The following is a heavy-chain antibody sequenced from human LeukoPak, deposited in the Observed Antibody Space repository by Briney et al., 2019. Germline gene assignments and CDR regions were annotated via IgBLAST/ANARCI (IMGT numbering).Heavy chain of an antibody. Sequence: SETLSLTCTVSGGSFNSSSYYWGWIRQPPGKGLEWIGSIYYSGSTYYNPSLKSRVTISVDTSKNQFSLELRSVTAADTAVYSCARHGWLGVGGWYWGQGTLVTVSS. CDR3: ARHGWLGVGGWY. J-gene: IGHJ4*02. CDR2: IYYSGST. V-gene: IGHV4-39*01. CDR1: GGSFNSSSYY. D-gene: IGHD6-19*01.